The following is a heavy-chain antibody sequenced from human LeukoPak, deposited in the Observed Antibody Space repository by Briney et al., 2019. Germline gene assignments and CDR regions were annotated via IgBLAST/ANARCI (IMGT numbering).Heavy chain of an antibody. J-gene: IGHJ4*02. CDR3: ARVYSYGYPYFDY. D-gene: IGHD5-18*01. Sequence: GGSLRLSCAASGFTFSSYWMSWVRQAPGKGLVWVSRINSDGSSTTYADSVKGRFTISRDNAKNTLYLQMNSLRAEDTAVYYCARVYSYGYPYFDYWGQGTLVTVSS. CDR1: GFTFSSYW. V-gene: IGHV3-74*01. CDR2: INSDGSST.